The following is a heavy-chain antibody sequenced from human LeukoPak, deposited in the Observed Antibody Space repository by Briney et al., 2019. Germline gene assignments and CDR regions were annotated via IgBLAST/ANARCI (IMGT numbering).Heavy chain of an antibody. J-gene: IGHJ4*02. CDR2: IYHTGST. CDR1: GSSISSDH. CDR3: ARGTRGTYSY. Sequence: SETLSLTCTVSGSSISSDHWSWIRQPPGKGLEWIGYIYHTGSTNYNPSLKSRVTILVDTSKNQFSLKLSSVTAADTALYYCARGTRGTYSYWGQGTLVTVSS. V-gene: IGHV4-59*08. D-gene: IGHD1-26*01.